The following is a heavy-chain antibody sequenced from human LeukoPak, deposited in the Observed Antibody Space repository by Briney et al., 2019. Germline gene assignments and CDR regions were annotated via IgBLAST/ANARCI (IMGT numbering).Heavy chain of an antibody. J-gene: IGHJ4*02. D-gene: IGHD6-19*01. Sequence: PGWPLRLSCAASGFTFSKYWMLWVRQAAGKGLESVSRINTDGTVKTYADSVKGRFTVSRDNADNTMFLQMNSVRDEDTAVYYCATKQWLAPPPDSWGQGTPVTVSS. V-gene: IGHV3-74*01. CDR1: GFTFSKYW. CDR3: ATKQWLAPPPDS. CDR2: INTDGTVK.